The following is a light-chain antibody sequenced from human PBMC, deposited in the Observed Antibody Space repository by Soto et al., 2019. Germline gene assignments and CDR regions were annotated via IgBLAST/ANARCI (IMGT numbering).Light chain of an antibody. CDR1: QSVSSSY. V-gene: IGKV3-20*01. CDR2: GAS. J-gene: IGKJ4*01. Sequence: EIVLTQSPGTLSLSPGERATLSCRASQSVSSSYLAWYQQKPGQAPRLLFYGASSRAIGIPDRFSGSGSGTDFALTISRLEPEDLAVYYCQQYGSSPLTFGGGTKVEIK. CDR3: QQYGSSPLT.